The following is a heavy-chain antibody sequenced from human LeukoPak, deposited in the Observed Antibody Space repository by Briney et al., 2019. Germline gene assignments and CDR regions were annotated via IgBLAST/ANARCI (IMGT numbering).Heavy chain of an antibody. CDR3: AKLVPTATYLDFDK. V-gene: IGHV4-39*07. Sequence: KASETLSLTCTVSGGSISSSSYSWGWIRQPPGKGLEWIANIDYSGDSYNNPYFRGRVTISIDTSQNQFSLKLYSVTAADTAVYYCAKLVPTATYLDFDKWGQGTLVTVSS. CDR2: IDYSGDS. D-gene: IGHD2-2*01. CDR1: GGSISSSSYS. J-gene: IGHJ4*02.